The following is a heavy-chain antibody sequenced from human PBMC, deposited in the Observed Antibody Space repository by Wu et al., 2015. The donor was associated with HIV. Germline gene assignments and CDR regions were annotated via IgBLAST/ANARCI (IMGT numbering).Heavy chain of an antibody. V-gene: IGHV1-2*02. D-gene: IGHD1-1*01. Sequence: QVQLVQSGAEVKKPGASVKVSCKASGYTFTGYYIYWVRQAPGQGLEWMGWINPNTGGTNYAQKFQGRVTMTRDTSVSTTYMELSSLRSDDTAVYYCARAESSNNWLLDYWGQGTLVTVSS. CDR3: ARAESSNNWLLDY. CDR2: INPNTGGT. CDR1: GYTFTGYY. J-gene: IGHJ4*02.